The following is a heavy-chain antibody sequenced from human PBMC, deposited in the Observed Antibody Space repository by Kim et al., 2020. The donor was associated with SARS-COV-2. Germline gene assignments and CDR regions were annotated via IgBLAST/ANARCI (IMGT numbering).Heavy chain of an antibody. V-gene: IGHV1-2*06. J-gene: IGHJ6*02. CDR1: GYTFTGYY. CDR2: INPNSGGT. CDR3: ARTKFLGYIAVAGYYYGMDV. D-gene: IGHD6-19*01. Sequence: ASVKVSCKASGYTFTGYYMHWVRQAPGQGLEWMGRINPNSGGTNYAQKFQGRVTMTRDTSISTAYMELSRLRSDDTAVYYCARTKFLGYIAVAGYYYGMDVWGQGTTVTVSS.